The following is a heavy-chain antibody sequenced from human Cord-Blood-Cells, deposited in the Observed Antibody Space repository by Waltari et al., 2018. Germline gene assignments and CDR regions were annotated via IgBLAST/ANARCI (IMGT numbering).Heavy chain of an antibody. CDR1: GYPFTTYA. CDR3: TSANWNDVGAFDI. V-gene: IGHV1-3*01. J-gene: IGHJ3*02. D-gene: IGHD1-1*01. CDR2: INAGNGNT. Sequence: QVQLVQSGAEVKKPGASVKVSCKASGYPFTTYAMHWVRQAPGQRLEWMGWINAGNGNTKYSQKFQGRVTITRDTSASTAYMELSSLRSEDTAVYYCTSANWNDVGAFDIWGQGTMVTVSS.